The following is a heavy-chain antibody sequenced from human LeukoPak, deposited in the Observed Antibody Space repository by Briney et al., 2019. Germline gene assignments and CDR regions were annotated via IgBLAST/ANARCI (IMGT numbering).Heavy chain of an antibody. CDR3: ARSVFQGASDI. V-gene: IGHV3-48*01. Sequence: GGSLRLSCAASGFTFSSYSMNWVRQAPGKGLEWVSYISSSSSTIQYADSVKGRFTISRDNAKDSLHLQMNSLRAEDTAVYFCARSVFQGASDIWGQGTLVTVSS. J-gene: IGHJ3*02. CDR1: GFTFSSYS. D-gene: IGHD5/OR15-5a*01. CDR2: ISSSSSTI.